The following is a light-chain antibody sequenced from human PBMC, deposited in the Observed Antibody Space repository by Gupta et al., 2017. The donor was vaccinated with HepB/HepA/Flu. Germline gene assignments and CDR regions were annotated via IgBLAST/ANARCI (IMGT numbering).Light chain of an antibody. CDR3: HQYNSFSAWT. CDR2: KAS. Sequence: DIQMTQSPSTLSASVGERVTITCRASQSIRSWLAWYQQKPGKAPKLLIYKASNLESGVPSRFSGGGSWTEFTLTISSLQPDDFATYYCHQYNSFSAWTFGQGTKVEIK. J-gene: IGKJ1*01. CDR1: QSIRSW. V-gene: IGKV1-5*03.